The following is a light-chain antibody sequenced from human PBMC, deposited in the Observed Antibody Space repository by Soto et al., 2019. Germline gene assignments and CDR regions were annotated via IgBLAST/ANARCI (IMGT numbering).Light chain of an antibody. CDR2: DTS. V-gene: IGLV7-46*01. J-gene: IGLJ2*01. CDR3: LLSYSGARSVV. CDR1: TGAVTSGHY. Sequence: QAVVTQEPSLTVSQGGPVTLTCGSSTGAVTSGHYPYWFQQKPGQAPRTLIYDTSNKHSWTPARFSGSLLGGKAALTLSGAQPGDEAEYYCLLSYSGARSVVFGGGTKLPVL.